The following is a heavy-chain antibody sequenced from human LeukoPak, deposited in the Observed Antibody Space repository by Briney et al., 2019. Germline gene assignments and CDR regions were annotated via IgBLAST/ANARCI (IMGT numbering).Heavy chain of an antibody. D-gene: IGHD6-13*01. CDR2: IYASGST. V-gene: IGHV4-4*07. CDR3: ARSSSWSYFDY. Sequence: SETLSLTCTVSGGSISGYYWSWIRQPAGKGLEWIGRIYASGSTNYNPSLKSRVTMSVDTSNNQFSLKLSSVTAADTAVYYCARSSSWSYFDYWGQGTLVTVSS. J-gene: IGHJ4*02. CDR1: GGSISGYY.